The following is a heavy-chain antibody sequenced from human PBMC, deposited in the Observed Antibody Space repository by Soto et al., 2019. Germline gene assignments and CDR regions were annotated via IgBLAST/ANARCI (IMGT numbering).Heavy chain of an antibody. CDR1: GGSFSGYY. Sequence: QVQLQQWGAGLLKPSETLSLTCAVYGGSFSGYYWSWIRQPPVKGLEWIGEINHSGSTNYNPSLKSRVTISVDTSKNEFCLKLSSVTAADTAVYYGARIPTTPTPYYFDYWGQGTLVTVSS. J-gene: IGHJ4*02. D-gene: IGHD4-17*01. CDR3: ARIPTTPTPYYFDY. V-gene: IGHV4-34*01. CDR2: INHSGST.